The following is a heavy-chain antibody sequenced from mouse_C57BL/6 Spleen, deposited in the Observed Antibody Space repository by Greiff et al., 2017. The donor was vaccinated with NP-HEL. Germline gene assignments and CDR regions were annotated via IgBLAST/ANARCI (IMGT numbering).Heavy chain of an antibody. D-gene: IGHD1-1*01. J-gene: IGHJ1*03. Sequence: VQLQQPGAELVKPGASVKMSCKASGYTFTSYWITWVKQRPGQGLEWIGDIYPGSGSTNYNEKFKSKATLTVDTSSSTAYMQLSSLTSEDSAVYYCARRITTVVATHWYFDVWGTGTTVTVSS. CDR2: IYPGSGST. V-gene: IGHV1-55*01. CDR3: ARRITTVVATHWYFDV. CDR1: GYTFTSYW.